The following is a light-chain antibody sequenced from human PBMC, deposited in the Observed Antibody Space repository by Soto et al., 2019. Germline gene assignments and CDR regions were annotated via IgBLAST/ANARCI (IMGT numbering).Light chain of an antibody. CDR2: GAS. CDR3: QQYNNWPIT. V-gene: IGKV3-15*01. CDR1: QSVSNN. Sequence: EIVMTHSPATLSVSPGERATLSCRASQSVSNNLAWYQQKPGQAPRLLIYGASTRATAIPDRFSGSGSGTEFTLTISSLQSEDFAVYYCQQYNNWPITFGQGTRLEI. J-gene: IGKJ5*01.